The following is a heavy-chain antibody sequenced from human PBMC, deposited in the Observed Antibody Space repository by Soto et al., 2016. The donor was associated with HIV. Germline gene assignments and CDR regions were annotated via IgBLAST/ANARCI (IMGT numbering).Heavy chain of an antibody. CDR3: ASPTRGHLHH. V-gene: IGHV4-30-4*01. CDR2: IHSSGNS. J-gene: IGHJ1*01. CDR1: GASISSGVYY. Sequence: QVQLQESGPGLVKPSQTVSLTCTVSGASISSGVYYWSWIRQFPGKGLEWIGYIHSSGNSNYNPSLKSRITISLDRLKNQFSLDLSSVTAADTAVYYCASPTRGHLHHWGQGHPGHRLL.